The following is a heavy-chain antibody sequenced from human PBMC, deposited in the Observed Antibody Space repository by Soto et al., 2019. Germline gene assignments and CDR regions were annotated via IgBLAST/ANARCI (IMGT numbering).Heavy chain of an antibody. CDR1: GFTFISYA. CDR2: ISGVDGST. Sequence: GGSLRLSCAASGFTFISYAMTFFRHPPGKGLEWVSVISGVDGSTYYAESVKGRFTISRDNSKKTLYLLMNSLRAEDTAVYYCAKDDAGYHSFPDQWGQGTLVTVSS. J-gene: IGHJ4*02. D-gene: IGHD3-9*01. CDR3: AKDDAGYHSFPDQ. V-gene: IGHV3-23*01.